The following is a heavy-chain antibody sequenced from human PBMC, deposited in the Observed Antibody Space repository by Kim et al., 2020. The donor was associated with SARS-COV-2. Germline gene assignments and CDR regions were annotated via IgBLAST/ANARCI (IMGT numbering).Heavy chain of an antibody. CDR3: AKDHRYYYDSSGYYEDSYYFDY. CDR2: ISGSGGST. D-gene: IGHD3-22*01. V-gene: IGHV3-23*01. Sequence: GGSLRLSCAASGFTFSSYAMSWVRQAPGKGLVWVSAISGSGGSTYYADPVKGRFTISRENFKNTLYLQMNILRDKDTAVYYCAKDHRYYYDSSGYYEDSYYFDYWGQRALCTVSS. J-gene: IGHJ4*02. CDR1: GFTFSSYA.